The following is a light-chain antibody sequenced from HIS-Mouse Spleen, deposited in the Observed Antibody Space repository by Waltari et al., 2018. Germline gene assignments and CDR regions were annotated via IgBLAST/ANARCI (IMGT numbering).Light chain of an antibody. CDR3: YSTDSSGNHRV. CDR2: EDS. V-gene: IGLV3-10*01. Sequence: SYELTQPPSVSVSPGQTARNTCSGYALPKNYGFWYQQKSGQAPVLVIYEDSKRPSGIPERFSGSSSGTMATLTISGAQVEDEADYYCYSTDSSGNHRVFGGGTKLTVL. J-gene: IGLJ2*01. CDR1: ALPKNY.